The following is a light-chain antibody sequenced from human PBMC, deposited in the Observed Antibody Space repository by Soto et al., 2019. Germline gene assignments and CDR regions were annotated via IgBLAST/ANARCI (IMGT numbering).Light chain of an antibody. J-gene: IGLJ1*01. CDR1: NIGTKS. CDR3: QVWDSSSDHNYV. V-gene: IGLV3-21*02. Sequence: SYELTQPPSVSVSPGQTASITCGGDNIGTKSVHWYQQKPGQAPVLVVYDDSDRPSGIPERFSGSNSGNTATLTISRVEAGDEADYYCQVWDSSSDHNYVFGTGTKVTVL. CDR2: DDS.